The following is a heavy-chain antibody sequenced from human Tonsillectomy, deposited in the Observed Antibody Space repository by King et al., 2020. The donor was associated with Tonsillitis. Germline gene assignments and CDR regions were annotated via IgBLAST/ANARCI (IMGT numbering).Heavy chain of an antibody. V-gene: IGHV3-74*01. CDR3: ARSDYSKDAFDI. Sequence: VQLVESGGGLVQPGGSLRLSCAASGFTFSSYWMHWVRQAPGKGLVWVSRINSDGSSTSYADSVKGRFTISRDNAKNTLYLHMNSLRAEDTAVYYCARSDYSKDAFDIWGQGTMVTVSS. J-gene: IGHJ3*02. CDR2: INSDGSST. D-gene: IGHD4-11*01. CDR1: GFTFSSYW.